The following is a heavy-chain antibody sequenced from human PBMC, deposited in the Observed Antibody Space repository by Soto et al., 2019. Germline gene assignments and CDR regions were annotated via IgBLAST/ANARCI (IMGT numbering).Heavy chain of an antibody. D-gene: IGHD3-22*01. CDR3: ARQGPVTYYYDSSGYYPPLDY. J-gene: IGHJ4*02. CDR1: GYSFTSYW. V-gene: IGHV5-51*01. Sequence: GESLKISCKGSGYSFTSYWIGWVRQMPGKGLEWMGIIYPGDSDTRYSPSFQGQVTISADKSISTAYLQWSSLKASDTAMYYCARQGPVTYYYDSSGYYPPLDYWGQGTLVTVSS. CDR2: IYPGDSDT.